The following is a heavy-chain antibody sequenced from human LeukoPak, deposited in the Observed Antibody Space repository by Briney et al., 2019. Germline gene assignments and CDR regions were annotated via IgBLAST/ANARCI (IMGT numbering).Heavy chain of an antibody. Sequence: SETLSLTCTVSGGSINSGDHFWNWVRQPAGKGLEWIGRIYTTGSTNYNPSLKSRVTMSVDTSKNQISLKLTSVTAADTAVYYCAIGWVEMPAIGAFDIWRQGTMVSVSS. J-gene: IGHJ3*02. CDR3: AIGWVEMPAIGAFDI. CDR1: GGSINSGDHF. CDR2: IYTTGST. D-gene: IGHD5-24*01. V-gene: IGHV4-61*02.